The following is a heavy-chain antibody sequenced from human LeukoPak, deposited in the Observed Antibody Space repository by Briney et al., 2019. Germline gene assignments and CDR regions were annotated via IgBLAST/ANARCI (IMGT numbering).Heavy chain of an antibody. CDR3: VKDGSGSYYTYHFDY. CDR1: EFTFTSYE. V-gene: IGHV3-30*02. J-gene: IGHJ4*02. Sequence: GGSLRLSCAASEFTFTSYELNWVRQAPGKGLEWVALIWYDGSNKYYADSVKGRFTISRDNSKNTLYLQMSSLRAEDTAVYYCVKDGSGSYYTYHFDYWGQGTLVTVSS. CDR2: IWYDGSNK. D-gene: IGHD3-10*01.